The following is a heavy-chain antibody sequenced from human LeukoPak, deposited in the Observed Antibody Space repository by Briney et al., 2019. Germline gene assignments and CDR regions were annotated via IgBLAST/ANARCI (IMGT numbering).Heavy chain of an antibody. CDR3: ARDSPGHDS. CDR2: ISSSSSTI. V-gene: IGHV3-48*01. J-gene: IGHJ5*01. Sequence: GGSLRLSCVASGFTFSTYGMNWVRQAPGKGLEWVSYISSSSSTIYYADSVKGRFTISRDNAKNSLYLQMNSLRVEDTAIYYCARDSPGHDSWGQGTLVTVSS. CDR1: GFTFSTYG.